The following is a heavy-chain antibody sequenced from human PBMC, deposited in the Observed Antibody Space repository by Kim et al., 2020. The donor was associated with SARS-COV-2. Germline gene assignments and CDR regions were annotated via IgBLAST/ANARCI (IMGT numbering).Heavy chain of an antibody. D-gene: IGHD3-10*01. CDR1: GLIVSGNY. V-gene: IGHV3-66*01. CDR2: IYSDGST. CDR3: ARVDFINWFDP. J-gene: IGHJ5*02. Sequence: GGSLRLSCAASGLIVSGNYMSWVRQAPGKGLEWVSVIYSDGSTSYIDSVKGRFTISRDNSKNTLYLQMNSLRAADTAVYYCARVDFINWFDPWGHGTLV.